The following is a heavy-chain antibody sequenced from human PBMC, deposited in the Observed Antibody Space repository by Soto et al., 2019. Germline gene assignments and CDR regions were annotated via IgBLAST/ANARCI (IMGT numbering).Heavy chain of an antibody. D-gene: IGHD6-19*01. V-gene: IGHV3-23*01. Sequence: GGSLRLSCAASGFTFSSYAMIWVRQAPGKGLEWVSAISGSGGSTYYADSVKGRFTISRDNSKNTLYLQMNSLRAEDTAVYYCAKGGTAVAVSGWFDPWGQGTLVTVSS. J-gene: IGHJ5*02. CDR2: ISGSGGST. CDR1: GFTFSSYA. CDR3: AKGGTAVAVSGWFDP.